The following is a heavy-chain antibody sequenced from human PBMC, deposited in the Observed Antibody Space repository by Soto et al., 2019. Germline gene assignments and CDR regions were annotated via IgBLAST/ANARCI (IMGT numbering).Heavy chain of an antibody. Sequence: GGSLRLSCAASGFSFSTYGMHWVRQAPGKGLECVAVIWFDGSNKQYADSVKGRFTISRDNSKNTLYLQMNSLIVEDTAVYYCARDNSDSGGYYYFDYWGQGTLVTVSS. CDR1: GFSFSTYG. J-gene: IGHJ4*02. CDR2: IWFDGSNK. D-gene: IGHD3-22*01. V-gene: IGHV3-33*01. CDR3: ARDNSDSGGYYYFDY.